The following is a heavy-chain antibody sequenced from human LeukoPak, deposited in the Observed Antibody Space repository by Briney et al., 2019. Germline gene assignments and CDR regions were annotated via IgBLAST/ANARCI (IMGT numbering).Heavy chain of an antibody. D-gene: IGHD6-19*01. CDR2: IYYSGST. J-gene: IGHJ4*02. CDR3: ASLAVAGLSEGY. CDR1: GGSISSDSYY. Sequence: NASETLSLTCTVSGGSISSDSYYWAWIRQPPGKGLAWIASIYYSGSTYYNPSLKSRVTISVDTSRNQFSLKLNSVTAADTAVYYCASLAVAGLSEGYWGQGTLVIVSS. V-gene: IGHV4-39*01.